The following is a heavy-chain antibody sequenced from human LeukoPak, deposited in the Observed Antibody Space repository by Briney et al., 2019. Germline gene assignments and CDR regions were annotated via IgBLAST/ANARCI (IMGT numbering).Heavy chain of an antibody. D-gene: IGHD3-10*01. CDR1: GSSVSSGAYY. V-gene: IGHV4-61*08. CDR3: ARSASGSPFDY. CDR2: IYYSGRT. Sequence: PSETLSLTCTVSGSSVSSGAYYWSWIRQPPGKGLEWIGYIYYSGRTNYNPSLKSRVTISVDTSKNQFSLKLSSVTAADTAVYYCARSASGSPFDYWGQGTLVTVSS. J-gene: IGHJ4*02.